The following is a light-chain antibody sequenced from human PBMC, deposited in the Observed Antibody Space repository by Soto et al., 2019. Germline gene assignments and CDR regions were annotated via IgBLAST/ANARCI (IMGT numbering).Light chain of an antibody. J-gene: IGKJ4*01. CDR2: LGS. CDR1: QSFLHSNGYNY. CDR3: MQALQNPLT. Sequence: DIVISQSPLSLPVTPREPASISRSFSQSFLHSNGYNYLDWYLPQQGKPPQILIYLGSNRDSGVPDRFSGMRSGTDCTPQLSRLEAEDVRVYSCMQALQNPLTFGGGTKVDIK. V-gene: IGKV2-28*01.